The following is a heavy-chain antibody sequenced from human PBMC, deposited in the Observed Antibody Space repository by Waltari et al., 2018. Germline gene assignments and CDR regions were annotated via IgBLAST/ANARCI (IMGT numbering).Heavy chain of an antibody. V-gene: IGHV3-73*01. J-gene: IGHJ4*02. CDR3: SGGEVTGTDF. Sequence: EVQLVESGGGLVQPGGSLKLSCATSGFSFSGSSIHGVRQTSGKGLEWVGRIRREPYNYATAYSASVKGRFTISRDDSKNTAFLQMNSLMTEDTAVYYCSGGEVTGTDFWGQGTLVTVSS. CDR1: GFSFSGSS. D-gene: IGHD6-19*01. CDR2: IRREPYNYAT.